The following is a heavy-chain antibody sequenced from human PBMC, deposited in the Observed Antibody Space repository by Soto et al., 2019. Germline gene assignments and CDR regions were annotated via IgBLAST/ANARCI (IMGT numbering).Heavy chain of an antibody. CDR1: RLTFSPYW. D-gene: IGHD3-3*01. V-gene: IGHV3-7*03. CDR2: IKEDGSVK. CDR3: ARDVSSEYASILDV. Sequence: EGQLVESGGGLVQAGGSLRLTCEGFRLTFSPYWMTWVRQAHGKGLEWVASIKEDGSVKNYADSVKGRFTVSRDNVKRAMFLQMPSARVDDTAVYFCARDVSSEYASILDVWGRGARVTVSS. J-gene: IGHJ4*01.